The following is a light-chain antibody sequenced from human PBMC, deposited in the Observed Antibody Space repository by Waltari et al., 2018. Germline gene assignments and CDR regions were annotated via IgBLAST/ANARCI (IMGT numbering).Light chain of an antibody. CDR1: SGSIGSSY. V-gene: IGLV6-57*03. CDR2: EDYQRPPGVSPTTVIYEEY. Sequence: NFILTQTHSVSESPGKTVTISCTRSSGSIGSSYVQWYQQRPGSAPTTVIYEDYQRPPGVSPTTVIYEEYQRPSGVPDRFSGSIDSSSNSAYVTISGLKPEDEADYYCQSYDNDNVVFGGGTRLTVL. CDR3: QSYDNDNVV. J-gene: IGLJ3*02.